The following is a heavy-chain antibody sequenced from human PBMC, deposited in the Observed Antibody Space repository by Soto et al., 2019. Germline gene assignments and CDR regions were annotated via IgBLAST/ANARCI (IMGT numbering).Heavy chain of an antibody. J-gene: IGHJ4*02. V-gene: IGHV3-30-3*01. CDR2: VSHDGSNK. Sequence: QVQLVESGGGVVQPGRSLRLSCAASGFSFSSCAMHWVRQAPGKGLEWVAVVSHDGSNKYYADSVKGRVTISRDNSINTVYWQMNRLRAEDTGVYYCARVSIAVAGIAYYFDYWGQGTLVTVSS. CDR1: GFSFSSCA. CDR3: ARVSIAVAGIAYYFDY. D-gene: IGHD6-19*01.